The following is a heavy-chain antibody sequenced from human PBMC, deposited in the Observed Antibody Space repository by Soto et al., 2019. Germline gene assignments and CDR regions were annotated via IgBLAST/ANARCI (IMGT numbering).Heavy chain of an antibody. CDR3: ARSIAAAGTSFGWFDP. CDR1: GGTFSSYA. V-gene: IGHV1-69*13. J-gene: IGHJ5*02. CDR2: IIPIFGTA. D-gene: IGHD6-13*01. Sequence: GASVKVSCKASGGTFSSYAISWVRQAPGQGLEWMGGIIPIFGTANYAQKFQGRVTITADESTSTAYMELSSLRSEDTAVYYCARSIAAAGTSFGWFDPWGQGTLVTVSS.